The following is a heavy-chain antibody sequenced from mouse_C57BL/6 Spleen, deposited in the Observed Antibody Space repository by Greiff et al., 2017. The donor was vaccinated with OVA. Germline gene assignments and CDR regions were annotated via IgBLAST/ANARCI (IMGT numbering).Heavy chain of an antibody. D-gene: IGHD2-5*01. J-gene: IGHJ2*01. V-gene: IGHV1-69*01. CDR1: GYTFTSYW. CDR2: IDPSDSYT. Sequence: QVQLQQPGAELVMPGASVKLSCKASGYTFTSYWMHWVQQRPGQGLEWIGEIDPSDSYTNYNQKFKGKSTLTVDKSSSTAYMQLSSLTSEDSAVYYCARRDYSKGGDYWGQGTTLTVSS. CDR3: ARRDYSKGGDY.